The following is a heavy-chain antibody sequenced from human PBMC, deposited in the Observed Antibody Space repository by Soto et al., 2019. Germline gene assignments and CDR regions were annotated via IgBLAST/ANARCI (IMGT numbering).Heavy chain of an antibody. V-gene: IGHV4-31*03. CDR1: GGSISGGGYF. Sequence: QVQLQESGPGLVKPSQTLSLTCSVSGGSISGGGYFWGWIRQHPGRGLEWIGYIYDNGNTYYIPSLKSRLTISIDTSKNQFSLRLSSVTAADTAVYYCASYASGSFAYWGQGALVTVSS. CDR3: ASYASGSFAY. D-gene: IGHD3-10*01. CDR2: IYDNGNT. J-gene: IGHJ4*02.